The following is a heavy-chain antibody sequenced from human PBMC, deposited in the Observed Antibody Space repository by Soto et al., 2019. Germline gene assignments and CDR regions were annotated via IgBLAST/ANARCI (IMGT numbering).Heavy chain of an antibody. V-gene: IGHV4-34*01. D-gene: IGHD3-3*01. Sequence: PGKGLEWIGEINHSGSTNYNPSLKSRVTISVDTSKNQFSLKLSSVTAADTAVYFCASDDFWSGYYWFDPGGQGTRVSVSS. J-gene: IGHJ5*02. CDR3: ASDDFWSGYYWFDP. CDR2: INHSGST.